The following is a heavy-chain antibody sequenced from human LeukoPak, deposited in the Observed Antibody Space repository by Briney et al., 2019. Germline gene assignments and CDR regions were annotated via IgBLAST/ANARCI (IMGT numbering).Heavy chain of an antibody. D-gene: IGHD5-18*01. Sequence: GGSLRLSCAASGFTFSSYGMHWVRQAPGKGLEWVSYISSSGSTIYYADSVKGRFTISRDNSKNTLYLQMNSLRAEDTAVYYCARRQLWFSYWGQGTLVTVSS. CDR1: GFTFSSYG. CDR2: ISSSGSTI. J-gene: IGHJ4*02. CDR3: ARRQLWFSY. V-gene: IGHV3-48*01.